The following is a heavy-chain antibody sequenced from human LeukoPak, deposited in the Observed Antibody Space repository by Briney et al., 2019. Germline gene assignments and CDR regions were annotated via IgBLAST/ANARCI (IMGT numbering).Heavy chain of an antibody. CDR3: ARDGEAFDI. CDR2: IYYSGST. CDR1: GGSISRSSYY. Sequence: PSETLSLTCTVSGGSISRSSYYWGWIRQPPGKGLEWIGSIYYSGSTYYNPSLKSRVTISVDTSKNQFSLKLSSVTAADTAVYYCARDGEAFDIWGQGTMVTVSS. D-gene: IGHD7-27*01. J-gene: IGHJ3*02. V-gene: IGHV4-39*07.